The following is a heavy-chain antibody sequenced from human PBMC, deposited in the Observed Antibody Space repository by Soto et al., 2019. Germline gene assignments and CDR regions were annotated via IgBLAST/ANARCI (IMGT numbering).Heavy chain of an antibody. CDR2: INHNGST. V-gene: IGHV4-34*01. J-gene: IGHJ6*02. D-gene: IGHD3-22*01. CDR3: ARAGEIYYDSSGYYRNYYGMDV. Sequence: ASETLSLTCAVYGGSFSGYYWSWIRQPPGKGLEWIGEINHNGSTNYNPSLKSRVTISVDTSKNQFSLKLSSVTAADTAVYYCARAGEIYYDSSGYYRNYYGMDVWGQGTTVTVSS. CDR1: GGSFSGYY.